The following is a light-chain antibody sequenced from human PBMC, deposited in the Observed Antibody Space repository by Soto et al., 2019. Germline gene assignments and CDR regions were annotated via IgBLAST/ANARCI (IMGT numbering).Light chain of an antibody. CDR3: QQYGRSPFT. J-gene: IGKJ3*01. V-gene: IGKV3-20*01. Sequence: EIVLTQSPGTLSLSPGERATLSCRASQSVSSSYLAWYQQKPCQAPRLLIYGASSRATGIPDRFSGSWSGTDFTLTISRLEPEDVAVYYCQQYGRSPFTFGPGTKVDIK. CDR1: QSVSSSY. CDR2: GAS.